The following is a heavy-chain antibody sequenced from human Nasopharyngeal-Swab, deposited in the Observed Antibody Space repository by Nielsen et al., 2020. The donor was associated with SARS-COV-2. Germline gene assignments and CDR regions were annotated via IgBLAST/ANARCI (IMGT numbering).Heavy chain of an antibody. V-gene: IGHV3-74*01. CDR1: GFTFSGSA. Sequence: GESLKISCAASGFTFSGSAMYWVRQASGKGLEWVSRINGDGSSTTYADSVRGRFTISSDNAKNMLYLQLNSLRAEDTAVYYCARGGLYSNYLFDYWGQGTLVTVSS. CDR3: ARGGLYSNYLFDY. J-gene: IGHJ4*02. D-gene: IGHD4-11*01. CDR2: INGDGSST.